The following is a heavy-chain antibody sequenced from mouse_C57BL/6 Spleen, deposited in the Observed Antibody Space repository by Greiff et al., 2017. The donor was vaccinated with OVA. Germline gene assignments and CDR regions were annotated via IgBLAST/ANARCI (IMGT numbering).Heavy chain of an antibody. V-gene: IGHV5-16*01. CDR3: ARYDYDEFAY. D-gene: IGHD2-4*01. Sequence: EVKLVESEGGLVQPGSSMKLSCTASGFTFSDYYMAWVRQVPEKGLEWVANINYDGSSTYYLDSLKSRFIISRDNAKNILYLQMSSLKSEDTATYYCARYDYDEFAYWGQGTLVTVSA. CDR1: GFTFSDYY. CDR2: INYDGSST. J-gene: IGHJ3*01.